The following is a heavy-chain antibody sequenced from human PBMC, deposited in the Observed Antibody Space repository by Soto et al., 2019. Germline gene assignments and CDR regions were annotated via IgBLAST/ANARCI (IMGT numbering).Heavy chain of an antibody. V-gene: IGHV1-69*08. CDR2: IIPMFGIA. D-gene: IGHD2-2*01. Sequence: QVQLVQSGAEVKKPGSSVKVSCKGSGGNSYTITWVRQAPGQGLEWMGRIIPMFGIATYAQNFQGRVTISGDKSTSTAYMELSSLRSEDTAVYYCARDSGRSDVVPAAISAMDVWGQGTTVTVSS. CDR1: GGNSYT. J-gene: IGHJ6*02. CDR3: ARDSGRSDVVPAAISAMDV.